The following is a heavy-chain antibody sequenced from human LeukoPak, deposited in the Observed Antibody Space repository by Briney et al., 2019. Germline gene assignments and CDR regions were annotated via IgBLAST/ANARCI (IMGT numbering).Heavy chain of an antibody. J-gene: IGHJ4*02. Sequence: SETPSLTRTVSGYSLCSGYYWGGIRQPPGKGLEGIGNIYHSESTYYNPSLKSRVTISVDTSKNQFSLKLSSVTAADTAVYYCARDCYYDSSGYYYPFDYWGQGTLVTVSS. V-gene: IGHV4-38-2*02. CDR2: IYHSEST. D-gene: IGHD3-22*01. CDR3: ARDCYYDSSGYYYPFDY. CDR1: GYSLCSGYY.